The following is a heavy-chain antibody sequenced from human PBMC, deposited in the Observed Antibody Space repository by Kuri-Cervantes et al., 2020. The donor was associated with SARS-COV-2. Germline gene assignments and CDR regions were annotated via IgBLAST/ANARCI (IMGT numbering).Heavy chain of an antibody. Sequence: GGSLRLSCAASGFTFSSYDMHWVRQATGKGLEWVSAIGTAGDTYYPGSVKGRFTISRENAKNSLCLQMNSLRAEDTAVYYCARGDLGYCSGGSCYNWFDPWGQGTLVTVSS. CDR3: ARGDLGYCSGGSCYNWFDP. V-gene: IGHV3-13*01. CDR2: IGTAGDT. J-gene: IGHJ5*02. CDR1: GFTFSSYD. D-gene: IGHD2-15*01.